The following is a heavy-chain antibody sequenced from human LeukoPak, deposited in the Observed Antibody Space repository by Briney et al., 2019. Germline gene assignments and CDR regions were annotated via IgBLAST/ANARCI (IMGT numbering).Heavy chain of an antibody. CDR3: ARGYSSSWYPDY. CDR2: IYHSGST. J-gene: IGHJ4*02. Sequence: PSGTLSLTCAVSGGSISSSNWWSWVRQPPGKGLEWIGEIYHSGSTNYNPSLKSRVTISVDTSKNQFSLKLSSVTAADTAVYYCARGYSSSWYPDYWGQGTLVTVSS. V-gene: IGHV4-4*02. D-gene: IGHD6-13*01. CDR1: GGSISSSNW.